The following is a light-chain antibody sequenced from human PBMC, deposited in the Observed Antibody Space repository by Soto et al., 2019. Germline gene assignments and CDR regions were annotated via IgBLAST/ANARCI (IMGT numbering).Light chain of an antibody. CDR3: QQYGSSKWR. CDR2: GAS. J-gene: IGKJ1*01. Sequence: EIVLTQSPGTLSLSPGERATLSCRASQSVSSSYLAWYQQKPGQAPRLLIYGASSRATGIPDGFSGSWSGTDFTLTISRLEPEDFAVYYCQQYGSSKWRFGQGTKVEIK. V-gene: IGKV3-20*01. CDR1: QSVSSSY.